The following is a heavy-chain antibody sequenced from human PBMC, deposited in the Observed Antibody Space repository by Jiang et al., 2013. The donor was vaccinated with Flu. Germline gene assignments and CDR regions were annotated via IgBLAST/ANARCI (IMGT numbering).Heavy chain of an antibody. D-gene: IGHD2-21*01. Sequence: GAEVKKPGESLRISCKASGDTFTSLWIGWVRQMPGKGLEWMGMIFPGDSETRYSPSFQGHVTISADRSLTTAYLQWGSLQASDTAMYFCATSPVVGGRGHFFNFWGQGALITVSS. CDR2: IFPGDSET. J-gene: IGHJ4*02. V-gene: IGHV5-51*01. CDR1: GDTFTSLW. CDR3: ATSPVVGGRGHFFNF.